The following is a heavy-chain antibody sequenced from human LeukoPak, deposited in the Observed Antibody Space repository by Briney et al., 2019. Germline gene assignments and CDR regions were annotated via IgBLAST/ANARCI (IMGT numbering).Heavy chain of an antibody. Sequence: PGESLKISCKGSGYSFTSYWIAWVRQMPGKGLEWMGIIYPGDSDARYRPSFQGQVIISADKSTSTAYLQWSSLKASDTAMYYCARSYYGSGSYFRFDPWGQGTLVTVSS. CDR3: ARSYYGSGSYFRFDP. J-gene: IGHJ5*02. D-gene: IGHD3-10*01. V-gene: IGHV5-51*01. CDR2: IYPGDSDA. CDR1: GYSFTSYW.